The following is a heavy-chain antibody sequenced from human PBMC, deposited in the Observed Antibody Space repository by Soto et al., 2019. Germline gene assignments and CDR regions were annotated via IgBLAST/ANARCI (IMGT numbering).Heavy chain of an antibody. V-gene: IGHV3-23*01. Sequence: GGSLRLSCAASGFTFSSYAMSWVRQAPGKGLEWVSAISGSGGSTYYADSVKGRFTISRDNSKNTLYLQMNSLRAEDTAVYYCAKAYDILTGYNGGDYYGMDVWGQRTTVTVSS. CDR2: ISGSGGST. CDR1: GFTFSSYA. CDR3: AKAYDILTGYNGGDYYGMDV. D-gene: IGHD3-9*01. J-gene: IGHJ6*02.